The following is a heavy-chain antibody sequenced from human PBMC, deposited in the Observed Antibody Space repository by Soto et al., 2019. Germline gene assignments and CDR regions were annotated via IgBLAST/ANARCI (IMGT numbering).Heavy chain of an antibody. Sequence: VQLVQSGGGLVQPGGSLRLSCAASGFTFSDHYMDWVRQTPGKGLEWIGYIYYSGSTYYNPSLKSRVTISVDTSKNQFSLKLSSVTAADTAVYYCARVRAAGGSGDYWGQGTLVTVSS. J-gene: IGHJ4*02. V-gene: IGHV4-31*02. D-gene: IGHD6-13*01. CDR3: ARVRAAGGSGDY. CDR1: GFTFSDHY. CDR2: IYYSGST.